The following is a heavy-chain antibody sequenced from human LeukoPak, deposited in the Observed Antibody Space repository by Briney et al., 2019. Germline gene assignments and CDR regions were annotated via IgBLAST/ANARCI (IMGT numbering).Heavy chain of an antibody. CDR3: ARDLGGSWDAFDI. D-gene: IGHD3-16*01. Sequence: ASVKDSCQASGYTFTSYHMHWVRQSPAQGLEWMGVVNPNGGSTTYAQKFLGRLTMTRDTSTRTVYMDLSSLRSDDTAVYFCARDLGGSWDAFDIWGQGTMVTVSS. CDR2: VNPNGGST. V-gene: IGHV1-46*01. CDR1: GYTFTSYH. J-gene: IGHJ3*02.